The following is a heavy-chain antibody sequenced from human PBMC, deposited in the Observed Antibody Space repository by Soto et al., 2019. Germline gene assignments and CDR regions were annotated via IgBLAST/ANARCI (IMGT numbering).Heavy chain of an antibody. CDR3: AVGHSYGYDY. Sequence: QVQLVQSGAEVKKPGSSVKVSCKASAGTFSSYAIRWVRQAPGQGLEWMGGIIPIFGKANYAQKFRGRVTITADKSTSTAYMELRSLRSEDTSLYYCAVGHSYGYDYWGQGTLVTVSS. J-gene: IGHJ4*02. CDR2: IIPIFGKA. D-gene: IGHD5-18*01. V-gene: IGHV1-69*06. CDR1: AGTFSSYA.